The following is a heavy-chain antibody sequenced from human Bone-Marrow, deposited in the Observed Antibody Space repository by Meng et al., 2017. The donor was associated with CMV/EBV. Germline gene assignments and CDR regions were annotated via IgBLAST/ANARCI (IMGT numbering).Heavy chain of an antibody. CDR1: GFTFSDHY. CDR3: ARGGLIGYYYYGMDD. J-gene: IGHJ6*02. CDR2: TRNKANSYTT. Sequence: GESLKISCAASGFTFSDHYMDWVRQAPGKGLEWVGRTRNKANSYTTEYAASVKGRFTISRDDSKNSLYLQMNSLKTEDTAVYYCARGGLIGYYYYGMDDWGQGTTVTVSS. V-gene: IGHV3-72*01.